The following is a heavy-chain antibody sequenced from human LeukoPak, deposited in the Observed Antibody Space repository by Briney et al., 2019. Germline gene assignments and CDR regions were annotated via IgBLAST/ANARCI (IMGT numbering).Heavy chain of an antibody. V-gene: IGHV1-69*05. CDR3: ARGELVAGFDY. D-gene: IGHD6-6*01. CDR1: GGTFISYA. Sequence: ASVKVSCKASGGTFISYAISWVRQAPGQGLEWMGRIIPIFGTANYAQKFQGRVTITTDESTSTAYMELSSLRSEDTAVYYCARGELVAGFDYWGQGTLVTVSS. CDR2: IIPIFGTA. J-gene: IGHJ4*02.